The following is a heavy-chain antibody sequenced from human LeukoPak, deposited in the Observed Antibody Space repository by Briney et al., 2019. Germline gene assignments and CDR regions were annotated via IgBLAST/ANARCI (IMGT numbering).Heavy chain of an antibody. J-gene: IGHJ6*04. V-gene: IGHV3-7*01. CDR2: INKDGSGK. CDR3: AELGITMIGGV. Sequence: GGSLRLSCAASGFTFSDYWMSWVRQAPGKGLEWVADINKDGSGKRYVDSVKGRFTISRDNAKNSLYLQMNSLRAEDTAVYYCAELGITMIGGVWGKGTTVTISS. CDR1: GFTFSDYW. D-gene: IGHD3-10*02.